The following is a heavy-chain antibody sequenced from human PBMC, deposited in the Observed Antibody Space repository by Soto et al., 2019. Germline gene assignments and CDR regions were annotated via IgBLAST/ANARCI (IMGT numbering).Heavy chain of an antibody. CDR3: ARGSSGVYHGPFGS. V-gene: IGHV4-30-4*01. J-gene: IGHJ5*02. CDR2: VYNSANT. CDR1: GDSISSRDYY. Sequence: QVRLQESGPGLVKPSQTLSLTCTVSGDSISSRDYYWSWIRQPPGKGLEWIGYVYNSANTHYNPSLKTPATISVATSKNQFSLKLTSVTASDAAVYYCARGSSGVYHGPFGSWGQGTQVTVSS. D-gene: IGHD1-26*01.